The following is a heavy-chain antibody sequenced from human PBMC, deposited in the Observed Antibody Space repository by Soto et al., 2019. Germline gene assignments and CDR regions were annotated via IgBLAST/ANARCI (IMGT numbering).Heavy chain of an antibody. Sequence: ASVKVSCEASGYTFTSYAMHWVRQAPGQRLEWMGWINAGNGNTKYSQKFQGRVTITRDTSASTAYMELSSLRSEDTAVYYCAIPNPEYSSSRTDYYYGMDVWGQGTTVTVSS. J-gene: IGHJ6*02. V-gene: IGHV1-3*01. CDR2: INAGNGNT. CDR3: AIPNPEYSSSRTDYYYGMDV. CDR1: GYTFTSYA. D-gene: IGHD6-13*01.